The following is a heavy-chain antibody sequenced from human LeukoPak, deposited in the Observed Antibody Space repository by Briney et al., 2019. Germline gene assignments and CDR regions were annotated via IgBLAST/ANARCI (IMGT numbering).Heavy chain of an antibody. CDR2: INWNGGST. V-gene: IGHV3-20*04. CDR1: GFTFDDYG. J-gene: IGHJ4*02. CDR3: ARRAGAYSHPYDY. Sequence: AGGSLRLSCAASGFTFDDYGMSWVRQAPGKGLEWVSGINWNGGSTDYADSVKGRFTISRDNGKNSLYLQMNSLRAEDTAVYYCARRAGAYSHPYDYWGQGTLVTVSS. D-gene: IGHD4/OR15-4a*01.